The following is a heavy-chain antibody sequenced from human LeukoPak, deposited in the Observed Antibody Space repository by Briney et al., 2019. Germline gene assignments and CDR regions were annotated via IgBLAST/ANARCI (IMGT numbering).Heavy chain of an antibody. D-gene: IGHD3-10*01. V-gene: IGHV4-59*01. J-gene: IGHJ4*02. CDR1: GGSFSGYY. CDR3: ARAVFYYGSGSYYFYFDY. CDR2: IYYSGST. Sequence: SETLSLTCAVYGGSFSGYYWSWIRQPPGKGLEWIGYIYYSGSTNYNPSLKSRVTISVDTSKNQFSLKLSSVTAADTAVYYCARAVFYYGSGSYYFYFDYWGQGTLVTVSS.